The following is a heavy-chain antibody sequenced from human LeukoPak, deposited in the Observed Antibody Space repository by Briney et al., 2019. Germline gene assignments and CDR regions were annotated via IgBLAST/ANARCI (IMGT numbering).Heavy chain of an antibody. D-gene: IGHD2-2*01. Sequence: PRGSLRLSCAASGFTFSSYSMNWVRQAPGKGLEWVSSISSSSSYIYYADSVKGRFTISRDNAKNSLYLQMNSLRAEDTAVYYCARERCSSTSCYPFDYWGQGTLVTVSS. J-gene: IGHJ4*02. CDR3: ARERCSSTSCYPFDY. V-gene: IGHV3-21*01. CDR1: GFTFSSYS. CDR2: ISSSSSYI.